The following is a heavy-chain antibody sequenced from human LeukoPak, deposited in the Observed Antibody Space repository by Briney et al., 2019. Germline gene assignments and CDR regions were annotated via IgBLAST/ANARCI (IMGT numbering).Heavy chain of an antibody. V-gene: IGHV3-7*01. J-gene: IGHJ4*02. CDR1: RFTLSTYW. CDR3: ARDSGYYDSSLGHGDY. CDR2: IKQDGSQE. Sequence: GGSLRLSCAASRFTLSTYWMSWVRQAPGKGLEWVAHIKQDGSQEYYVDSVKGRFTISRDSAKNSLYLQMNSLRAEDTAVYYCARDSGYYDSSLGHGDYWGQGTLVTVSS. D-gene: IGHD3-22*01.